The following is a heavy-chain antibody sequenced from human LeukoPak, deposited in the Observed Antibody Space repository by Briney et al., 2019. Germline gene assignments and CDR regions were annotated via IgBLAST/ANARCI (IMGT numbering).Heavy chain of an antibody. V-gene: IGHV1-18*01. Sequence: ASVKVSCKASGYTFTSYGISWVRQAPGQGLEWMGWISAHNGNTNYAQKLQGRVTMTTDTSTSTAYMELRSLRSDDTAVYYCAREGRYDFWSGYSTLLEYYYYYYYMDVWGKGTTVTVSS. D-gene: IGHD3-3*01. CDR1: GYTFTSYG. CDR2: ISAHNGNT. J-gene: IGHJ6*03. CDR3: AREGRYDFWSGYSTLLEYYYYYYYMDV.